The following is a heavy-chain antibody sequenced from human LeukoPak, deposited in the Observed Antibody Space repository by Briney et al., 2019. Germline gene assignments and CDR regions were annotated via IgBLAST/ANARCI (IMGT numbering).Heavy chain of an antibody. CDR1: GFNFNIFG. V-gene: IGHV3-30*18. Sequence: GGSLRLSCVVSGFNFNIFGMHWVRQAPGKGLEWVAIISYDGGKKDYADSVKGRFTISRDNSKNTLYLQMNSLRPEDTAVYYCAKDRSQGRYGDDFDFWGQGTLVTVSX. CDR3: AKDRSQGRYGDDFDF. J-gene: IGHJ4*02. CDR2: ISYDGGKK. D-gene: IGHD4-17*01.